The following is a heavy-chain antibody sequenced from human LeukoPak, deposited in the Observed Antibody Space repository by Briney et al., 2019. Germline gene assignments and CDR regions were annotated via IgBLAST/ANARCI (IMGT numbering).Heavy chain of an antibody. CDR3: ARQPYYMDV. CDR1: GGSFSGYY. CDR2: INHSGST. J-gene: IGHJ6*03. V-gene: IGHV4-34*01. Sequence: SETLSLTCAVYGGSFSGYYWSWIRQPPEKGLEWIGEINHSGSTNYNPSLKSRVTISVDTSKNQFSLKLSSVTAADTAVYYCARQPYYMDVWGKGTTVTISS.